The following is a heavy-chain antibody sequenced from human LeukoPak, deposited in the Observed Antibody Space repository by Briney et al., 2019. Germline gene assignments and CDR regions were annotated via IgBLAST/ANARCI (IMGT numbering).Heavy chain of an antibody. CDR3: ARVLGSRSYYDSSGYLDY. Sequence: APVKVSCKASGYTFTSYGISWVRQAPGQGLEWMGWISAYNGNTNYAQKLQGRVTMTTDTSTSTAYMELRSLRSDDTAVYYCARVLGSRSYYDSSGYLDYWGQGTLVTVSS. CDR1: GYTFTSYG. V-gene: IGHV1-18*01. D-gene: IGHD3-22*01. J-gene: IGHJ4*02. CDR2: ISAYNGNT.